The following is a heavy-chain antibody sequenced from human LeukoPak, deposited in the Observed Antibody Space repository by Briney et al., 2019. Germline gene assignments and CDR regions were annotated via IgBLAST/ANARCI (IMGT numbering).Heavy chain of an antibody. V-gene: IGHV3-43*02. J-gene: IGHJ4*02. Sequence: PGGSLRLSCAASGFTFDDYAMPWVRHAPGKGLEGVSLISGDGGSTYYADSVKGRFTISRDNSKNSLYLQMNSLRTEDTALYYCAKGYDSYEATDYWGQGTLVTVSS. CDR2: ISGDGGST. CDR1: GFTFDDYA. D-gene: IGHD5-18*01. CDR3: AKGYDSYEATDY.